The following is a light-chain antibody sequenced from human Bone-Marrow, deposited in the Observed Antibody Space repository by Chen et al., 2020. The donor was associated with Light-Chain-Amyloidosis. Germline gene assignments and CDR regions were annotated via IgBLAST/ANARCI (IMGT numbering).Light chain of an antibody. Sequence: SYELTQPPSVSLSPGQTARITCSGDDLPTKYAYWYQQKPGQAPVLVIHRDTERPSGSSERFSGSRSGTTATLTISGVQAEDEADYHCQSADSSGTYEVIFGGGTKLTV. CDR3: QSADSSGTYEVI. CDR1: DLPTKY. J-gene: IGLJ2*01. CDR2: RDT. V-gene: IGLV3-25*03.